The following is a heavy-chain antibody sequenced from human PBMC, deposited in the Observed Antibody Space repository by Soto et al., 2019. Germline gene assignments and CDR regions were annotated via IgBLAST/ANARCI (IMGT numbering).Heavy chain of an antibody. D-gene: IGHD3-10*01. J-gene: IGHJ6*02. V-gene: IGHV3-30*18. Sequence: QVHLVESGGGVAQPGRSLRLSCAASGFTFSSYGMHWVRQASGKGLEWVAIISYDGSLKYYADSVKGRFTISRDNSKSALYLQMNSLRPEDTAVYYCAKDFKVSGSYYGSLNYYYGMDVWGQGTTVIVSS. CDR1: GFTFSSYG. CDR2: ISYDGSLK. CDR3: AKDFKVSGSYYGSLNYYYGMDV.